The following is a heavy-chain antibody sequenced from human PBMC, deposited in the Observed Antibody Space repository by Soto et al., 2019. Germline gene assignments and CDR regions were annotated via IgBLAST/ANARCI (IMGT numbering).Heavy chain of an antibody. J-gene: IGHJ3*02. CDR3: ARGINYYGSGDDAFDI. Sequence: QVQLVQSGAEVKKPGASVKVSCKASGYTFTSYDINWVRQATGQGLEWMGWMNPNSGNTGYAQKCQGRVTMTRNTAISTAYMELISLRSEDTAMYYCARGINYYGSGDDAFDIWGQGTMVTVSS. D-gene: IGHD3-10*01. CDR1: GYTFTSYD. V-gene: IGHV1-8*01. CDR2: MNPNSGNT.